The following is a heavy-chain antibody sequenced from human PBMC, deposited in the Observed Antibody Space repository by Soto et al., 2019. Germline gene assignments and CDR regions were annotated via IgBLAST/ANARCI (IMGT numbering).Heavy chain of an antibody. CDR2: IYYSGST. D-gene: IGHD6-13*01. CDR1: GGSKRSSSYY. CDR3: ARSIAAAGTSVDY. J-gene: IGHJ4*02. Sequence: SETLSLTCTVSGGSKRSSSYYWGRIRQPPGKGLEWIGNIYYSGSTNYNPSLKSRVTISVDTSKNQFSLKLSSVTAADTAVYYCARSIAAAGTSVDYWGQGTLVTVS. V-gene: IGHV4-39*07.